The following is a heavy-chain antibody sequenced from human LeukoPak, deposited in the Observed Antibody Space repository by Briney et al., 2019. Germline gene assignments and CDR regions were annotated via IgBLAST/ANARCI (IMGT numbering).Heavy chain of an antibody. CDR1: GGSISSSSSY. J-gene: IGHJ5*02. V-gene: IGHV4-39*01. D-gene: IGHD2-2*01. CDR2: IYYSGST. CDR3: PRHIDCSRTSCYGSYWLDL. Sequence: PSETLSLTCTVSGGSISSSSSYWGWIRQPPGKGLEWIGSIYYSGSTYYNPSLKSRVAISVDTSKKQFSLKLSSVTAADTAVYYCPRHIDCSRTSCYGSYWLDLWGQGSLVTVSS.